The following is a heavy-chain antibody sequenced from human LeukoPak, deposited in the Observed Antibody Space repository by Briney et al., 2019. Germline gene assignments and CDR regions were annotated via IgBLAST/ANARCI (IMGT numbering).Heavy chain of an antibody. V-gene: IGHV3-30*02. CDR3: AKDIDSSRTDY. Sequence: GGSLRLSCAASGFTFSSYGMHWVRQAPGKGLEWVAVIWYDGSNKYYADSVKGRFTISRDNSKNTLYLQMNSLRAEDTAVYYCAKDIDSSRTDYWGQGTLVTVSS. J-gene: IGHJ4*02. CDR1: GFTFSSYG. CDR2: IWYDGSNK. D-gene: IGHD6-13*01.